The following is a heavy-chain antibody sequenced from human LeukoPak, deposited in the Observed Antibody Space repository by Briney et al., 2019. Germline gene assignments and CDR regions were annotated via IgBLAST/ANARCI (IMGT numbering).Heavy chain of an antibody. J-gene: IGHJ4*02. CDR3: ARRGSRSWHFDH. Sequence: PSETLSLTCTVSGGSISSYYWSWIRQPPGKGLEWIGYIYYSGRTNYNPSLKSRVTISVDTSKNQFSLKLSSVTAADTAVYYCARRGSRSWHFDHWGQGTLVTVSS. V-gene: IGHV4-59*08. CDR2: IYYSGRT. CDR1: GGSISSYY. D-gene: IGHD6-13*01.